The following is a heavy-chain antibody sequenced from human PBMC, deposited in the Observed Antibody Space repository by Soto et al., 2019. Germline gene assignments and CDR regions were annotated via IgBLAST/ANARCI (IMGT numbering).Heavy chain of an antibody. V-gene: IGHV1-3*01. CDR3: ARDQGLCSGGSCWGYFDY. CDR2: INAANGNT. D-gene: IGHD2-15*01. J-gene: IGHJ4*02. CDR1: GYTFTNNA. Sequence: ASVKVSCKASGYTFTNNAIHWVRQAPGQRLEWMGWINAANGNTKYSQKFQGRVTITRDTSASTAYMELSSLRSEDTAVYYCARDQGLCSGGSCWGYFDYWGQG.